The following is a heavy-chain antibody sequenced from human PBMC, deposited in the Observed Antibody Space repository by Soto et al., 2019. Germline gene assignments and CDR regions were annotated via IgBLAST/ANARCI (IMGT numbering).Heavy chain of an antibody. CDR3: ARTTGYYYYYYMDV. D-gene: IGHD4-4*01. V-gene: IGHV4-59*08. CDR2: IYYSGST. J-gene: IGHJ6*03. CDR1: GGSISSYY. Sequence: SETLSLTCTVSGGSISSYYWSWIRQPPGKGLEWIGYIYYSGSTNYNPSLKSRVTISVDTSKNQFSLKLSSVTAADTAVYYCARTTGYYYYYYMDVWGKGTTVTVSS.